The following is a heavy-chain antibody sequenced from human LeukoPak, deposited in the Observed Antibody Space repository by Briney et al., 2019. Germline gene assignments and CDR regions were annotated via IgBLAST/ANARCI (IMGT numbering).Heavy chain of an antibody. Sequence: GGSLRLSCTDSGFTFSRSAMLWVRQAPGKGLEWVAVTSYDGIHKYYADSIKGRFTISRDNAKNSLYLQMNSLRAEDTAVYYCARDSITMVRGAKYNWFDPWGQGTLVTVSS. J-gene: IGHJ5*02. CDR3: ARDSITMVRGAKYNWFDP. D-gene: IGHD3-10*01. CDR2: TSYDGIHK. V-gene: IGHV3-30-3*01. CDR1: GFTFSRSA.